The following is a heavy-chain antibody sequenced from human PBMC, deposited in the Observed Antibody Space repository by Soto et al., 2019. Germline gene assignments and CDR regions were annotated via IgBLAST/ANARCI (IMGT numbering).Heavy chain of an antibody. Sequence: QVQLVQSGAEVKKPGASVKVSCKAPGYTFTGYYIHWVRQAPGQGLEWMGWINTNSGGTNYAQKFQGRVTMTRDTSISTAYMELSRLTSDDTAVYYCARTQTNDYWGQGTLVTVSS. CDR2: INTNSGGT. J-gene: IGHJ4*02. V-gene: IGHV1-2*02. CDR3: ARTQTNDY. CDR1: GYTFTGYY.